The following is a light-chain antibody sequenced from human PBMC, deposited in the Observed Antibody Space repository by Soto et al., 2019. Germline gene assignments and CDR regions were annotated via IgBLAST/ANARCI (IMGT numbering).Light chain of an antibody. CDR3: HQYNNWPLYT. J-gene: IGKJ2*01. CDR1: QSVSSS. V-gene: IGKV3-15*01. CDR2: GAS. Sequence: EIVMTQSPATLSVSPGERATLTCRASQSVSSSLAWYQQKPGQAPRLLIYGASTRATGIPARFSGSRSGTEFTLTISSLQSEDFAVYYCHQYNNWPLYTFGQGTKLEIK.